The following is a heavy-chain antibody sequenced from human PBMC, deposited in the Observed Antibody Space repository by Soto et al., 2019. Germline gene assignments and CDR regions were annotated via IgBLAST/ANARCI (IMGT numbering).Heavy chain of an antibody. CDR2: IKEDGSEQ. J-gene: IGHJ4*02. D-gene: IGHD6-19*01. CDR3: ARDNGWNYLVY. CDR1: GFTFTSFW. Sequence: GGSLRLSCAASGFTFTSFWMSWVRQAPGKGLEWVANIKEDGSEQYYVDSVKGRFTISRDNAKNSLYLQMNSLRAEDTAVYYCARDNGWNYLVYWGQGTLVTVSS. V-gene: IGHV3-7*01.